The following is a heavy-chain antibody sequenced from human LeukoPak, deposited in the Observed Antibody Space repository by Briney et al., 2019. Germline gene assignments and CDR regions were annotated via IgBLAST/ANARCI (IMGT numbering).Heavy chain of an antibody. CDR3: AKDRQWLVRSYFDY. CDR2: ISGSGGST. Sequence: PSETLSLTCTVSGGSISSGSYYWGWIRQPPGKGLEWVSAISGSGGSTYYADSVKGRFTISRDNSKNTLYLQMNSLRAEDTAVYYCAKDRQWLVRSYFDYWGQGTLVTVSS. D-gene: IGHD6-19*01. V-gene: IGHV3-23*01. J-gene: IGHJ4*02. CDR1: GGSISSGSYY.